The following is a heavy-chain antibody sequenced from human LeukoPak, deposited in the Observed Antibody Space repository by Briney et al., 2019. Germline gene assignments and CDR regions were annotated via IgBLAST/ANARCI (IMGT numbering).Heavy chain of an antibody. CDR2: VHKSGST. Sequence: SETLSLTCAVSTDSITSNWWSWVRQPPGKGLEWIGEVHKSGSTNYYPSLQSRATISIDKSKNQIDLELTSVTAADTAVYYCAKEIVGAPTPGAYWGQGSLVTVSS. D-gene: IGHD1-26*01. V-gene: IGHV4-4*02. CDR3: AKEIVGAPTPGAY. J-gene: IGHJ4*02. CDR1: TDSITSNW.